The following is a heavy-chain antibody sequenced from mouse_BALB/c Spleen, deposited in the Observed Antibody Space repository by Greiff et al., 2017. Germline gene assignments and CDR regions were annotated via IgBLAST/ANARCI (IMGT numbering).Heavy chain of an antibody. J-gene: IGHJ1*01. V-gene: IGHV3-8*02. CDR2: ISYSGST. CDR3: ARRPSSNWYFDV. Sequence: EVQLVESGPSLVKPSQTLSLTCSVTGDSITSGYWNWIRKFPGNKLEYMGYISYSGSTYYNPSLKSRISITRDTSKNQYYLQLNSVTTEDTATYYCARRPSSNWYFDVWGAGTTVTVSS. CDR1: GDSITSGY. D-gene: IGHD1-1*01.